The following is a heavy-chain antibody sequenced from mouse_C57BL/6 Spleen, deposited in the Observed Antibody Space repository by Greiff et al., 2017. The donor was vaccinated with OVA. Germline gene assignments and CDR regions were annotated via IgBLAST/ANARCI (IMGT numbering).Heavy chain of an antibody. J-gene: IGHJ4*01. CDR3: ARAHEGYYAMDY. CDR1: GFTFSDYG. V-gene: IGHV5-17*03. Sequence: EVQGVESGGGLVKPGGSLKLSCAASGFTFSDYGMHWVRQAPEKGLEWVAYISSGSSTIYYADTVKGRFTISRDNAKNNLYLQMSHLKSEDTAMYYCARAHEGYYAMDYWGQGTSVTVSS. CDR2: ISSGSSTI.